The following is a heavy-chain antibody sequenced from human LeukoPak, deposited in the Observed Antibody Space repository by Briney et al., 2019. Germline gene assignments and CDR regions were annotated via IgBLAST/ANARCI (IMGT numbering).Heavy chain of an antibody. Sequence: ASVKVSCKASGYTFTGYYMHWVRQAPGQGLEWMGWINPNSGGTNYAQKVQGRVTMTRDTSISTAYMELSRLRSDDTAVYYCARDMEVGATTSDDYWGQGTLVTVSS. CDR2: INPNSGGT. V-gene: IGHV1-2*02. CDR1: GYTFTGYY. CDR3: ARDMEVGATTSDDY. D-gene: IGHD1-26*01. J-gene: IGHJ4*02.